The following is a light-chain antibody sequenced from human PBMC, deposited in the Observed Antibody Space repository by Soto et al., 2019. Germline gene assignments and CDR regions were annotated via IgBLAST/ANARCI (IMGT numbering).Light chain of an antibody. J-gene: IGLJ1*01. CDR3: ISYTSDDVRYV. CDR1: SSDVGSYNY. CDR2: EVS. V-gene: IGLV2-14*01. Sequence: QSVLTQPASVSGSPGQSITISCTGTSSDVGSYNYVSWYQQHPGKAPKLMIYEVSNRPSGVSNRFSGSKSGNTASLTISGLQSEDEADYYCISYTSDDVRYVFGTGTKLTVL.